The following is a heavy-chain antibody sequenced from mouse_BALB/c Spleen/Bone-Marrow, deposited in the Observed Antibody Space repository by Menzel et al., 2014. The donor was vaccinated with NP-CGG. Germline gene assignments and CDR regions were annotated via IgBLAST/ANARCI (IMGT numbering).Heavy chain of an antibody. CDR3: ARHGYYGSRAMDY. J-gene: IGHJ4*01. CDR1: GFIFSSYT. CDR2: ISNGGGST. D-gene: IGHD1-1*01. V-gene: IGHV5-12-2*01. Sequence: EVKLMESGGGLVQPGGSLKLSCAASGFIFSSYTMSWVRQTPVKRLEWVAYISNGGGSTYYPDTVKGRFTISRDSAKNTLYLQMSSLKSEDTAMYYCARHGYYGSRAMDYWSQGTSVTVSS.